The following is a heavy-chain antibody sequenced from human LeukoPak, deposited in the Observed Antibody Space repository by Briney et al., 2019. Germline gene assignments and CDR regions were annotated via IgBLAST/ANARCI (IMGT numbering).Heavy chain of an antibody. Sequence: PGGSLRLSCAVSGFTFSTYAMSWVRQAPGKGLEWVSAVRGSGSDKYYADSVKGRFTISRDNSKNTLYLQMNSLRAGDTAIYYCAKTSRGNSACDSPFDYWGQGTLVTVSS. CDR1: GFTFSTYA. CDR3: AKTSRGNSACDSPFDY. J-gene: IGHJ4*02. D-gene: IGHD5-12*01. CDR2: VRGSGSDK. V-gene: IGHV3-23*01.